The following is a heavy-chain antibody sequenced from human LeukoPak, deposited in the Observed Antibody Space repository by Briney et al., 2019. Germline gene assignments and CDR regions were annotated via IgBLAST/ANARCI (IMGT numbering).Heavy chain of an antibody. V-gene: IGHV4-59*01. Sequence: SETLSLTCTVFGGSISNYYWSWVRQPPGKGVEWIEYIYYSGNTNYNPSLKSRVTMSVDTSKNHFSLNLSSMTTADTAVYYCARGRRSSGRHDAFDIWGQGTMVTVSS. CDR2: IYYSGNT. D-gene: IGHD2-15*01. CDR3: ARGRRSSGRHDAFDI. J-gene: IGHJ3*02. CDR1: GGSISNYY.